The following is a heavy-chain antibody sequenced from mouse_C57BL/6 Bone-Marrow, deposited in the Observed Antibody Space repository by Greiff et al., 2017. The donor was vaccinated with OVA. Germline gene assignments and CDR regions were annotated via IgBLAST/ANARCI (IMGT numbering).Heavy chain of an antibody. CDR2: IRLKSDNYAT. D-gene: IGHD3-3*01. V-gene: IGHV6-3*01. CDR1: GFTFSNYW. J-gene: IGHJ4*01. CDR3: TGRDGYAMDY. Sequence: EVKLVESGGGLVQPGGSMKLSCVASGFTFSNYWMNWVRQSPEKGLEWVAQIRLKSDNYATHYAESVKGRFTISRDDSKSSVYLQMNNLRAEDTGIYYCTGRDGYAMDYWGQGTSVTVSS.